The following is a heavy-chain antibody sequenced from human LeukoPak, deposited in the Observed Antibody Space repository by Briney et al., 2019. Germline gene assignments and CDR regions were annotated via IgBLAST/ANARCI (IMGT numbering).Heavy chain of an antibody. CDR2: ISSSSSYI. CDR1: GFTFSSYS. V-gene: IGHV3-21*01. J-gene: IGHJ4*02. CDR3: ARDAAEAYCGGDCYIGY. Sequence: GGSLRLSCAASGFTFSSYSMKWVRQAPGKGLEWVSSISSSSSYIYYADSVKGRFTISRDNAKNSLYLQMNSLRAEDTAVYYCARDAAEAYCGGDCYIGYWGQGTLVTVSS. D-gene: IGHD2-21*01.